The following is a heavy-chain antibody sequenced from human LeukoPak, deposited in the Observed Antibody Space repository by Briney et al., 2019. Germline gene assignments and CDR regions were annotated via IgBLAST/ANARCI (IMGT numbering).Heavy chain of an antibody. CDR3: ATHYGSGSPIDFDL. CDR2: IYHSGST. J-gene: IGHJ2*01. V-gene: IGHV4-38-2*02. D-gene: IGHD3-10*01. CDR1: GYSISSGYY. Sequence: PSETLSLTCTVSGYSISSGYYWGWIRPPPGKGLEWIGSIYHSGSTYYNPSLKSRVTISVDTSKNQFSLKLSSVTAADTAVYYCATHYGSGSPIDFDLWGRGTLVTVSS.